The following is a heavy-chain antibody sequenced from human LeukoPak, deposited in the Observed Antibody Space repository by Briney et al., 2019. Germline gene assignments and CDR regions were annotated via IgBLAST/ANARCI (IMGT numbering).Heavy chain of an antibody. CDR2: TCETGDRT. J-gene: IGHJ4*02. Sequence: GGTLRLSCAASGFTFSSYGMSWVRQAPGRGLEWVSSTCETGDRTYYADSVTGRSTISRDNSKNTLYLQMNSLRAEDTAVYYCAKGRPQRAVAGGVEFWGQGTLVTVSS. D-gene: IGHD6-19*01. V-gene: IGHV3-23*01. CDR1: GFTFSSYG. CDR3: AKGRPQRAVAGGVEF.